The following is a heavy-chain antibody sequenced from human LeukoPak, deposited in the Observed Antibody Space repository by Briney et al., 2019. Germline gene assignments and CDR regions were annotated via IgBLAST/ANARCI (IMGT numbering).Heavy chain of an antibody. V-gene: IGHV4-39*07. J-gene: IGHJ6*03. CDR2: IFYRGST. CDR1: GGSISSSNYY. CDR3: ARDERYYMDV. Sequence: SETLSLTCTVSGGSISSSNYYWGWIRQPPGKGLEWIGSIFYRGSTYYNPSLKSRVTISIDTSKNQFSLKLSSVTAADTAVYYCARDERYYMDVWGKGTTVTVSS. D-gene: IGHD1-1*01.